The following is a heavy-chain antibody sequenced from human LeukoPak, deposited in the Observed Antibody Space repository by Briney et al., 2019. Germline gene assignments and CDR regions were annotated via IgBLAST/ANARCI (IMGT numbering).Heavy chain of an antibody. J-gene: IGHJ4*02. D-gene: IGHD3-22*01. CDR2: INWNGGST. Sequence: GGSLRLSCAASGFTFSSYGMHWVRQAPGKGLEWVSGINWNGGSTGYADSVKGRFTISRDNAKNSLYLQMNSLRAEDTALYYCARGYYYDSSGYYGTFDYWGQGTLVTVSS. CDR1: GFTFSSYG. V-gene: IGHV3-20*04. CDR3: ARGYYYDSSGYYGTFDY.